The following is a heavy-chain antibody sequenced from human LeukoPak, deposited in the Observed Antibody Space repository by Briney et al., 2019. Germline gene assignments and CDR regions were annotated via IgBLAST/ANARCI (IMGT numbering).Heavy chain of an antibody. CDR1: GGSISSSSYY. CDR2: IYYSGST. D-gene: IGHD6-19*01. Sequence: SETLSLTCTVSGGSISSSSYYWGWIRQPPGKGLEWIGSIYYSGSTYYNPSLKSRVTISVDTSKNQFSLKLSSVTAADTAVYYCARGIAVAPHVDYWGQGTLVTVSS. J-gene: IGHJ4*02. CDR3: ARGIAVAPHVDY. V-gene: IGHV4-39*07.